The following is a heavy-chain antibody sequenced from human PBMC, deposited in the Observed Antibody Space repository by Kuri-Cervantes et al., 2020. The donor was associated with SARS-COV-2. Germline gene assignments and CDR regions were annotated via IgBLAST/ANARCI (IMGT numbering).Heavy chain of an antibody. CDR2: ISDSGINT. CDR1: GFTFSAYA. J-gene: IGHJ4*02. CDR3: AKARPSGGY. V-gene: IGHV3-23*01. Sequence: GGSLRLSCAASGFTFSAYAMSWVRQAPGRGLEWVSGISDSGINTYYPDSVRGRFTISRDNSKNMLYLQMHSLRVEDTAVYYCAKARPSGGYWGQGTPVTVSS. D-gene: IGHD4-23*01.